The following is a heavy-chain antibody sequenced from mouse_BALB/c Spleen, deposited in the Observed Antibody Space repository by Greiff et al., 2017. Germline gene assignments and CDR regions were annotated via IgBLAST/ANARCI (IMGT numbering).Heavy chain of an antibody. J-gene: IGHJ2*01. D-gene: IGHD2-14*01. V-gene: IGHV6-6*02. CDR1: GFTFSNYW. CDR3: TRDYRYDPYYFDY. CDR2: IRLKSNNYAT. Sequence: EVKLVESGGGLVQPGGSMKLSCVASGFTFSNYWMNWVRQSPEKGLEWVAEIRLKSNNYATHYAESVKGRFTISRDDSKSSVYLQMNNLRAEDTGIYYCTRDYRYDPYYFDYWGQGTTLTVSA.